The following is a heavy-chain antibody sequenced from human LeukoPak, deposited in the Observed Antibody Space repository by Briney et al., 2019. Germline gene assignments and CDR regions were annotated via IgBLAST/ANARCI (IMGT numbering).Heavy chain of an antibody. V-gene: IGHV4-34*01. CDR2: INHSGST. CDR3: ARIRITAPLGAFDI. D-gene: IGHD6-13*01. J-gene: IGHJ3*02. Sequence: SETLSLTCAGYGGSFSGYYWSWIRQPPGKGLEWIGEINHSGSTNYNPSLKSRVTISVDTSKNQFSLRLTSVTAADTAMYFCARIRITAPLGAFDIWGQGTMVIVSS. CDR1: GGSFSGYY.